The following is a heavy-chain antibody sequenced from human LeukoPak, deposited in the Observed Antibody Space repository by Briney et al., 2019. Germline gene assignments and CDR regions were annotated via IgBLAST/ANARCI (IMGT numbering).Heavy chain of an antibody. J-gene: IGHJ4*02. D-gene: IGHD3-22*01. CDR3: AREANYYDSSGYYRYFDY. CDR1: GYTFTSYY. CDR2: INPSGGST. V-gene: IGHV1-46*01. Sequence: ASVEVSCKASGYTFTSYYMHWVRQAPGQGLEWMGIINPSGGSTSYAQKFQGRVTMTRDTSTSTVYMELSSLRSEGTAVYYCAREANYYDSSGYYRYFDYWGQGTLVTVSS.